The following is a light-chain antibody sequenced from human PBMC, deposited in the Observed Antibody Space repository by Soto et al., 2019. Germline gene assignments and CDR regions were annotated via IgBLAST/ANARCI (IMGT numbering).Light chain of an antibody. J-gene: IGKJ5*01. V-gene: IGKV1-33*01. CDR3: QQYGKLPIT. CDR1: QDISNY. Sequence: DMQMTQSPSSVSASVGDRVTIXXQASQDISNYLNWYQQKPGKAPKIXIYDASTLESGVPSRFSGSGSGTDFTLTISSLEPEDFAVYYCQQYGKLPITFGQGTRLEI. CDR2: DAS.